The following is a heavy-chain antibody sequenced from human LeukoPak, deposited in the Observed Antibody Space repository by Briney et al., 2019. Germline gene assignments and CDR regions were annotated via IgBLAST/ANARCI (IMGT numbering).Heavy chain of an antibody. J-gene: IGHJ4*02. CDR2: ISGSGDST. Sequence: GGSLRLSCAASGFTFSSYAMSWVRQAPGKGLEWDSAISGSGDSTYYGDSVKGRFTISRDNSKNTLYLQMNSLRAEDTAVYYCAKTRPLDSSSWSHGDYWGQGTLVTVSS. D-gene: IGHD6-13*01. CDR3: AKTRPLDSSSWSHGDY. V-gene: IGHV3-23*01. CDR1: GFTFSSYA.